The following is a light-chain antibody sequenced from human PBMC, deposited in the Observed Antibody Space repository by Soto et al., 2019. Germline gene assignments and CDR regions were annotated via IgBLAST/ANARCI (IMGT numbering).Light chain of an antibody. J-gene: IGLJ1*01. CDR1: SSNIGNNF. CDR3: QSYDSRLSAYV. Sequence: QSVLTQPPSVSAAPGQKVTISCSGSSSNIGNNFVTWYQQLPGTAPKLLIYTNNNRPSGVPDRFSGSKSDTSASLAITGLQAEDEADYYCQSYDSRLSAYVYGTGTKVTVL. V-gene: IGLV1-40*01. CDR2: TNN.